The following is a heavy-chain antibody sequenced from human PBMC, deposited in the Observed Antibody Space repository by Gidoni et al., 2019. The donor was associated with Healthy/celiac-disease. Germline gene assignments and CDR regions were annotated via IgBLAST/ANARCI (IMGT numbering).Heavy chain of an antibody. CDR1: GYTFTSYY. V-gene: IGHV1-46*01. J-gene: IGHJ4*02. CDR2: INPSGGST. D-gene: IGHD1-26*01. Sequence: QVQLVQSGAEVKKPGASVKVSCKASGYTFTSYYMHWVRQAPGQGLEWMGIINPSGGSTSYAQKFQGRVTMTRDTSTSTVYMELSSLRSEDTAVYYCARAGRWELLRPYFDYWGQGTLVTVSS. CDR3: ARAGRWELLRPYFDY.